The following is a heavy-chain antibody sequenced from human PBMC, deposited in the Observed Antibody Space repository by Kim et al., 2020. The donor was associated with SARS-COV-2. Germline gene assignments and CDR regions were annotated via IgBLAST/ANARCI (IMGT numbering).Heavy chain of an antibody. Sequence: SVKGRVTISRDNSKTSRYLQMNSLRTEDTALYYCAKEAGRGIYYYYGMDVWGQGTTVTVSS. J-gene: IGHJ6*02. V-gene: IGHV3-43*01. D-gene: IGHD3-10*01. CDR3: AKEAGRGIYYYYGMDV.